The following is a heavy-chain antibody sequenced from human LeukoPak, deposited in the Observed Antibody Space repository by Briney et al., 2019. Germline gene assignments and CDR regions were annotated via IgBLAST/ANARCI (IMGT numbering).Heavy chain of an antibody. CDR3: ARKRGAFPSL. CDR2: IYYTGST. D-gene: IGHD2/OR15-2a*01. CDR1: GLAISGSSYY. V-gene: IGHV4-39*07. J-gene: IGHJ3*01. Sequence: PSETLSLTCSVSGLAISGSSYYWAWIRQPPGKGLEYIGNIYYTGSTYYNPSLKSRVTISLDTSKNQFSLRLTSVTAADTAAYYSARKRGAFPSLWGPGTMVTVSS.